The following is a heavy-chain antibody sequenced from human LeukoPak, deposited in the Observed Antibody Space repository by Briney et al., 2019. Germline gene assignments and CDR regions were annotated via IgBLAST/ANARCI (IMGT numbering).Heavy chain of an antibody. J-gene: IGHJ4*02. CDR1: GGSFSGYY. V-gene: IGHV4-34*01. D-gene: IGHD2-2*01. CDR2: INHSGST. Sequence: SETLSLTCAVYGGSFSGYYWSWIRQPPGKGLEWIGEINHSGSTNYNPSLKSRVTISVDTSKNQFSLKLSSVSAADTAVYYCARGSVPAAMSLDYWGQGTLVIVPS. CDR3: ARGSVPAAMSLDY.